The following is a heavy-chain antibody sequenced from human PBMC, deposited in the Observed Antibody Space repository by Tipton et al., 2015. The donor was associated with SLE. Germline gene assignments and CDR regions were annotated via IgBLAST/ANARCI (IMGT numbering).Heavy chain of an antibody. Sequence: GLVKPSETLSLSCTVSGASISSSSYYWGWIRQPAGKGLEWIGRIYTGGKTKYNPSLESRVTLSADASKAQFSLKLTSVTAADTAVYYCVVCSPSSCAYFDYWGQGRLVTVSS. D-gene: IGHD2-2*01. J-gene: IGHJ4*02. CDR3: VVCSPSSCAYFDY. CDR1: GASISSSSYY. V-gene: IGHV4-61*02. CDR2: IYTGGKT.